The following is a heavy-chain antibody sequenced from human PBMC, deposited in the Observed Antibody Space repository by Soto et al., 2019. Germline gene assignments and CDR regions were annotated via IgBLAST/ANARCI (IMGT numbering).Heavy chain of an antibody. CDR3: ARSGDNFNVLDY. CDR1: VFTFSYYY. D-gene: IGHD1-1*01. CDR2: SSNSGTFA. V-gene: IGHV3-11*06. J-gene: IGHJ4*02. Sequence: LRLSCAASVFTFSYYYMSWGLQAPGRGLEWISYSSNSGTFARYATSVKGRFSISRDNANNSLYLEMNSLRVEDTAVYYCARSGDNFNVLDYWGQGTPVTVSS.